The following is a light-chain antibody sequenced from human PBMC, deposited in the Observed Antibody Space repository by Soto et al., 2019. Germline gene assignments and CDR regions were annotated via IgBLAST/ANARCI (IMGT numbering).Light chain of an antibody. CDR2: HAS. Sequence: IVMTQSPATLSVSPGERATLSCRASQSVGSSLAWYQQKPGQAPRHLIYHASTRTTAVPARFSGSGSGTEFTLTISSLQSEDFAVYYCQHHFNWPPFAFGPGTKLEI. CDR1: QSVGSS. V-gene: IGKV3-15*01. CDR3: QHHFNWPPFA. J-gene: IGKJ2*01.